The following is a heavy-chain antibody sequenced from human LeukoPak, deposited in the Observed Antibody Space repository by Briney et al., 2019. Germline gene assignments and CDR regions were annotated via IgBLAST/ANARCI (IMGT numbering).Heavy chain of an antibody. D-gene: IGHD6-6*01. V-gene: IGHV3-23*01. CDR1: GFTFSSHG. J-gene: IGHJ5*02. CDR3: AKGREGKPGSSSVLGLVDDP. CDR2: ISGSGGST. Sequence: GGSLRLSCAASGFTFSSHGMNWVRQAPGKGLEWVSAISGSGGSTYYADSVKGRFTISRDNSKNTLYLQMNSLRAEDTAVYYCAKGREGKPGSSSVLGLVDDPWGQGTLVTVSS.